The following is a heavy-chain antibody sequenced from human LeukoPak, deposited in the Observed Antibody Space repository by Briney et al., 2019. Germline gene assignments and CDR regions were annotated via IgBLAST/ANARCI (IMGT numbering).Heavy chain of an antibody. CDR1: GYSISSGYY. CDR3: AILPEYYYDSSDKRDAFDI. Sequence: SETLSLTCTVSGYSISSGYYWGWIRQPPGKGLEWIGSIYYSGSTYYNPSLKSRVTISVDTSKNQFSLKLSSVTAADTAVYYCAILPEYYYDSSDKRDAFDIWGQGTMVTVSS. D-gene: IGHD3-22*01. J-gene: IGHJ3*02. V-gene: IGHV4-38-2*02. CDR2: IYYSGST.